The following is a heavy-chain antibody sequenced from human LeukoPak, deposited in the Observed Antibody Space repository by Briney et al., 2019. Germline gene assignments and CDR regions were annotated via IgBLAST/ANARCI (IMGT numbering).Heavy chain of an antibody. Sequence: GGSLRLSCAASGFTFSSYEMNWVRQAPGKGLEWVSSISSSSSYIYYADSVKGRFTISRDNAKNSLYLQMNSLRAEDTAVYYCARGAEYSSGWYWFDPWGQGTLVTVSS. V-gene: IGHV3-21*01. D-gene: IGHD6-19*01. J-gene: IGHJ5*02. CDR1: GFTFSSYE. CDR3: ARGAEYSSGWYWFDP. CDR2: ISSSSSYI.